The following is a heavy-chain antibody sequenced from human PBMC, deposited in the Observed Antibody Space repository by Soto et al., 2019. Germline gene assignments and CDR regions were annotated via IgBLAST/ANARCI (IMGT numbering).Heavy chain of an antibody. CDR2: ISAYNGNT. V-gene: IGHV1-18*01. J-gene: IGHJ6*03. CDR3: ARDFMDYDFWSGYPINYYYYMDV. CDR1: GYTFTSYG. D-gene: IGHD3-3*01. Sequence: ASVKVSCKASGYTFTSYGISWVRQAPGQGLEWMGWISAYNGNTNYAQKLQGRVTMTTDTSTSTAYMELRSLRSDDTAVYYCARDFMDYDFWSGYPINYYYYMDVWGKGTTVTVSS.